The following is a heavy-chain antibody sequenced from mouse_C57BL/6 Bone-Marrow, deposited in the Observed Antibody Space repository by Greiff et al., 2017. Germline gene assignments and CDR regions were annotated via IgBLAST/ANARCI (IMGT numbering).Heavy chain of an antibody. Sequence: QVQLQQSGAELAKPGASVKLSCKASGYTFTSYWLHWVKQRPGPGLEWIGYINPSSGYTKYNQKFKDKATLTADNSSSTAYMQLSSLTYEDSAVYYCARLRRYYGTDWYFDVWGTGTTVTVSS. CDR2: INPSSGYT. CDR1: GYTFTSYW. D-gene: IGHD1-2*01. V-gene: IGHV1-7*01. CDR3: ARLRRYYGTDWYFDV. J-gene: IGHJ1*03.